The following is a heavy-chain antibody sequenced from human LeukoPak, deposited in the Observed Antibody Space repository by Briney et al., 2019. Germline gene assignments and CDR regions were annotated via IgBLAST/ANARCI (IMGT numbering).Heavy chain of an antibody. CDR2: INPSGGST. J-gene: IGHJ4*02. CDR3: ARQYCSGGSCFFDY. Sequence: ASVKVSCKASGYTFTSYYMHWVRQAPGQGLEWMGIINPSGGSTSYAQKFQGRVTITTDESTSTAYMELSSLRSEDTAVYYRARQYCSGGSCFFDYWGQGTLVTVSS. V-gene: IGHV1-46*01. D-gene: IGHD2-15*01. CDR1: GYTFTSYY.